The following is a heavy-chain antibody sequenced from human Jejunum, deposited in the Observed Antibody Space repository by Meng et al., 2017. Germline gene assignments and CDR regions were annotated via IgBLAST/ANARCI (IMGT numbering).Heavy chain of an antibody. J-gene: IGHJ4*02. CDR1: GYTFSVYY. CDR3: ASDLGEKVVPDAII. V-gene: IGHV1-2*06. Sequence: VRVVPPGTGVNNPGASVKVSYKAAGYTFSVYYYHGGRQAPGQGLEWVGRLNPINGDTEYAQKFQGRITMTRDRSIGTAYMELSSLTYDDTAIYYCASDLGEKVVPDAIIWGRGTLVTVSS. CDR2: LNPINGDT. D-gene: IGHD2-2*02.